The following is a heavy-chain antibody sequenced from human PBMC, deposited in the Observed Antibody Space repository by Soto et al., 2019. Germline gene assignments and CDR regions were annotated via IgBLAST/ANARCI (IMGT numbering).Heavy chain of an antibody. Sequence: QVQLVESGGGVVQPGRSLRLSCAASGFTFSSYGMHWVRQAPGKGLEWVAVISYDGSNKYYADSVQGRFTISRDNSKNTLYMQMNSLRAEDTAVYYCAKDLSPGGDEGAFDIWGQGTMVTLSS. CDR3: AKDLSPGGDEGAFDI. CDR2: ISYDGSNK. CDR1: GFTFSSYG. J-gene: IGHJ3*02. D-gene: IGHD3-16*01. V-gene: IGHV3-30*18.